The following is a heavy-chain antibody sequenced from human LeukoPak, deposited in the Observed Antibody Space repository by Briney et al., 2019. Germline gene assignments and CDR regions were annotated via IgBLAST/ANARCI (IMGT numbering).Heavy chain of an antibody. CDR1: GFTFSTSG. CDR2: IWYDGSNK. D-gene: IGHD3-22*01. V-gene: IGHV3-33*01. CDR3: ARARGVSTGYRPIDY. Sequence: PGGSLRLPCAASGFTFSTSGMHWVRQAPGKGLEWVAVIWYDGSNKHYAESVKGRFSISRDNSKSTLYLQMNSLRAEDTAVYYCARARGVSTGYRPIDYWGQGTLVTVSS. J-gene: IGHJ4*02.